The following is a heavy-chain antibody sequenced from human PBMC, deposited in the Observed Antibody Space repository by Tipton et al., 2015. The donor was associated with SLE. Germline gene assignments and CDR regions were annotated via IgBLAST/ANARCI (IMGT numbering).Heavy chain of an antibody. D-gene: IGHD3-10*01. V-gene: IGHV4-61*09. CDR3: ARNPITMVRGVIPGAFDI. CDR2: IYTGGSS. CDR1: GASITSGNYY. Sequence: TLSLTCTVSGASITSGNYYWSWIRQPAGKGLEWIGHIYTGGSSNYNPSLKSRVTISVDTSKNQFSLKMSSVTAADTAVYYCARNPITMVRGVIPGAFDIWGQGTMVTVSS. J-gene: IGHJ3*02.